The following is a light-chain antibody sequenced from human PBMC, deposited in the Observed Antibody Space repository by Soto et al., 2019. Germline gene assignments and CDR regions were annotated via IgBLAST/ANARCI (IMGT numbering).Light chain of an antibody. Sequence: QSALTQPASVSGSPGQSITISCTGTSSDVGGYNYVSWYQQHPGKAHKLMIYEVSNRPSGVSNRFSGSKSGNTACLTISGLQAEDEADYFCNSYGSTSTRYVFGTGTKLTVL. V-gene: IGLV2-14*01. CDR1: SSDVGGYNY. J-gene: IGLJ1*01. CDR3: NSYGSTSTRYV. CDR2: EVS.